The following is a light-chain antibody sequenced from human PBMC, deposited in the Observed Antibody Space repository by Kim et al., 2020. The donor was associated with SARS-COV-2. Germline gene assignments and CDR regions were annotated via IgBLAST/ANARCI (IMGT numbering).Light chain of an antibody. CDR3: NSRDSNNNVL. V-gene: IGLV3-19*01. Sequence: SSELTQDPAVSVALGQTVRITCQGDSLRRYYATWYQQKPGQAPILVIYGKNNRPSGIPDRFSGSRSGNTASLTITGTQSGDEADYYCNSRDSNNNVLFGG. CDR2: GKN. J-gene: IGLJ2*01. CDR1: SLRRYY.